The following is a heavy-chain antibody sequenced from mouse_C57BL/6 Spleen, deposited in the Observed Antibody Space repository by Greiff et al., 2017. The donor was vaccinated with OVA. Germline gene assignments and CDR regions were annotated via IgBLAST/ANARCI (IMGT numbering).Heavy chain of an antibody. CDR2: IHPNSGST. J-gene: IGHJ4*01. Sequence: QVQLQQPGAELVKPGASVKLSCTASGYTFTSYWMHWVQQRPGQGLEWIGMIHPNSGSTNYNAQFKSKATLTVDKSSSTAYMQLNSLTSEDTAVYYCARESNDERYAMDDWGQGTSVTVSS. CDR3: ARESNDERYAMDD. V-gene: IGHV1-64*01. D-gene: IGHD2-12*01. CDR1: GYTFTSYW.